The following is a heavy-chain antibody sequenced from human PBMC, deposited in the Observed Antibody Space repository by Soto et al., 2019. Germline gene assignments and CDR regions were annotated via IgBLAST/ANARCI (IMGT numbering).Heavy chain of an antibody. CDR2: ISPSGST. CDR1: GGSISSGGSS. V-gene: IGHV4-30-2*01. D-gene: IGHD5-12*01. J-gene: IGHJ5*02. Sequence: PLETLSLTCAVSGGSISSGGSSWSWIRQPPGKGLEWIGYISPSGSTYYNPSLKSRVTISVDRSKNQFFLKLSSVTAADTAVYYCAREVHGGGYSGYPNSNWFDPWGQGTMVTVSS. CDR3: AREVHGGGYSGYPNSNWFDP.